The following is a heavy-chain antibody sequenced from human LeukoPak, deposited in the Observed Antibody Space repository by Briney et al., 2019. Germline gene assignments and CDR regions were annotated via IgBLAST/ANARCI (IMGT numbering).Heavy chain of an antibody. CDR3: ARGRYVDTADDY. V-gene: IGHV4-59*01. CDR2: IYYSGST. CDR1: GGSISSYY. J-gene: IGHJ4*02. Sequence: SETLSLTCTVSGGSISSYYWRWIRQPPGKGLEWIGYIYYSGSTNYNPSLKSRVTISVDTSKNQFSLKLSSVTAADTAVYYCARGRYVDTADDYWGQGTLVTVSS. D-gene: IGHD5-18*01.